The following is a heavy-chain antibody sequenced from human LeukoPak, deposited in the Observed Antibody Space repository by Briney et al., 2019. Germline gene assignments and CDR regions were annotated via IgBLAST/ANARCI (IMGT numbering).Heavy chain of an antibody. V-gene: IGHV4-30-4*01. Sequence: SETLSLTCTVSGGSISSGDYYWSWIRQPPGKGLEWIGYTYYSGSTYYNPSLKSRVTISVDTSKNQFSLKLSSVTAADTAVYYCARGSPSVAAAGVDYWGQGTLVTVSS. CDR1: GGSISSGDYY. CDR2: TYYSGST. D-gene: IGHD6-13*01. J-gene: IGHJ4*02. CDR3: ARGSPSVAAAGVDY.